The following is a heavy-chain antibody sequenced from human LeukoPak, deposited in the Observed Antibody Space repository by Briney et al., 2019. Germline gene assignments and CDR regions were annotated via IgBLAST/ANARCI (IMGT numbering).Heavy chain of an antibody. Sequence: SETLSLTCAVYGGSFSGYYWSWIRQPPGKGLEWIGEIYHSGSTNYNPSLKSRVTISVDKSKNQFSLKLSSVTAADTAVYYCARGHLIAAAFYYFDYWGQGTLVTVSS. J-gene: IGHJ4*02. D-gene: IGHD6-13*01. CDR1: GGSFSGYY. CDR3: ARGHLIAAAFYYFDY. V-gene: IGHV4-34*01. CDR2: IYHSGST.